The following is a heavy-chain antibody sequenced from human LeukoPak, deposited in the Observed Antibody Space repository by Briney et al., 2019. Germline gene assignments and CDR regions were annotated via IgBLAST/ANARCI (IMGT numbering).Heavy chain of an antibody. CDR3: AKDMRRGYYYYYYMDV. D-gene: IGHD3-10*01. V-gene: IGHV3-43D*03. Sequence: QSGRSLRLSCAASGFTFDDYAMHWVRHAPGKGLEWVSLISWDGGSTYYADSVKGRFTISRDNSKNSLYLQMNSLRAEDTALYYCAKDMRRGYYYYYYMDVWGKGTTVTVSS. CDR1: GFTFDDYA. CDR2: ISWDGGST. J-gene: IGHJ6*03.